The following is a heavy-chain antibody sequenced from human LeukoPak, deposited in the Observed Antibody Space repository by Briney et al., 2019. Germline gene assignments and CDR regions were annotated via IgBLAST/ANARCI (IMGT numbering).Heavy chain of an antibody. CDR2: IYTSGST. Sequence: SETLSLTCTVSGGSISRYYWSWIRQPPGKGLEWIGYIYTSGSTNYNPSLKSRVTISVDTSKNQFSLKLSSVTAADTAVYYCARHAPSYYDFWSGYYGYWFDPWGQGTLVTVSS. J-gene: IGHJ5*02. D-gene: IGHD3-3*01. V-gene: IGHV4-4*09. CDR1: GGSISRYY. CDR3: ARHAPSYYDFWSGYYGYWFDP.